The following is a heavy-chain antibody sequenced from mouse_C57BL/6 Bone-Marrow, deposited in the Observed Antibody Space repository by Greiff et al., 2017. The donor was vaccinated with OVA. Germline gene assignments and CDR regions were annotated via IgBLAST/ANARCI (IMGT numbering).Heavy chain of an antibody. D-gene: IGHD3-1*01. CDR1: GYTFTSYW. CDR2: IDPSDSYT. V-gene: IGHV1-59*01. CDR3: ARSKAQLRLAWFAY. Sequence: VKLQQPGAELVRPGTSVKLSCKASGYTFTSYWMHWVKQRPGQGLEWIGVIDPSDSYTNYNQKFKGKATLTVDTSSSTAYMQLSSLTSEDSAVYYCARSKAQLRLAWFAYWGQGTLVTVSA. J-gene: IGHJ3*01.